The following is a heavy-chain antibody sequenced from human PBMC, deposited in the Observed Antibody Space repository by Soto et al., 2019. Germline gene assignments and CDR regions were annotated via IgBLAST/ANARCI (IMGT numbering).Heavy chain of an antibody. D-gene: IGHD1-26*01. Sequence: QVQLVESGGGVVQPGRSLRLSCAASGFTFSSYGMHWVRRAPGKGLEWVAVIWYDGSNKYYADSVKGRFTISRDNSKNTLYLQMNSLRAEDTAVYYCARVGGSYLSGLADAFDIWGQGTMVTVSS. CDR3: ARVGGSYLSGLADAFDI. V-gene: IGHV3-33*01. CDR2: IWYDGSNK. CDR1: GFTFSSYG. J-gene: IGHJ3*02.